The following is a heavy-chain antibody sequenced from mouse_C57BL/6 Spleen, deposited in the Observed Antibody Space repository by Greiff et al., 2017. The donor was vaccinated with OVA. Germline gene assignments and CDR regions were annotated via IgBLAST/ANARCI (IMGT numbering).Heavy chain of an antibody. CDR3: ARSWDYYCDY. J-gene: IGHJ2*01. CDR2: IYWDDDK. V-gene: IGHV8-12*01. Sequence: QVTLKESGPGILQSSQTLSLTCSFSGFSLSTSGMGVSWIRQPSGKGLEWLAHIYWDDDKRYNPSLKSRLTISKDTSRNQVSLKITSVDTADTATYYCARSWDYYCDYWGQGTTLTVSS. CDR1: GFSLSTSGMG. D-gene: IGHD4-1*01.